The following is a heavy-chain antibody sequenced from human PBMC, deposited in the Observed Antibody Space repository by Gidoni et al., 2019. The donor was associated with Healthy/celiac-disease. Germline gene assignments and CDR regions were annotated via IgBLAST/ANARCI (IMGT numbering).Heavy chain of an antibody. CDR1: GFAFSGYA. J-gene: IGHJ2*01. V-gene: IGHV3-73*02. Sequence: EVQLVESGGGLVQPGGSLKLSCAAPGFAFSGYAMHWVRQASGKGLVWVGRIRSKANSYATAYAASVKGRFTISRDDSKNTAYLQMNSLKTEDTAVYYCTRHHYSYGYDWYFDLWGRGTLVTVSS. CDR2: IRSKANSYAT. D-gene: IGHD5-18*01. CDR3: TRHHYSYGYDWYFDL.